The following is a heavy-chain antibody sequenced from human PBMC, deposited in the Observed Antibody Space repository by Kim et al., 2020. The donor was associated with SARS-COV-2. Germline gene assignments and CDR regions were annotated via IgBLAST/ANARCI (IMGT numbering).Heavy chain of an antibody. D-gene: IGHD6-19*01. CDR3: AKGRIAVAATSMNY. J-gene: IGHJ4*02. Sequence: ADTVKGRFTSTRDNYKNTLYLQMNSLRAADTAVYYCAKGRIAVAATSMNYWGQGTLVTVSA. V-gene: IGHV3-30*02.